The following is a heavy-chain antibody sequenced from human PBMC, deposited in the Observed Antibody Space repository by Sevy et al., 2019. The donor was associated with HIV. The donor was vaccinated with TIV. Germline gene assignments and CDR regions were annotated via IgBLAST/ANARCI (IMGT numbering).Heavy chain of an antibody. D-gene: IGHD6-19*01. V-gene: IGHV1-69*13. Sequence: ASVKVSCKASGGTFYSYAISWVRQAPGQGLEWMGGIIPIFGATNYAQKFQGRVTITADESTSAAYMELSSLRSEDTAVYYCVRAEKAVTGTAFDYWGQGTLVTVSS. CDR3: VRAEKAVTGTAFDY. J-gene: IGHJ4*02. CDR2: IIPIFGAT. CDR1: GGTFYSYA.